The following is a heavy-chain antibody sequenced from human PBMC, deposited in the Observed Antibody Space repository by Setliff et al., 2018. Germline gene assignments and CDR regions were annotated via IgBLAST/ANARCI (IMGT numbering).Heavy chain of an antibody. Sequence: SETLSLTCAVYGGSFSGYYWTWIRQPPGKGLEWIAEINYDGSTNFNPSLKSRVNISVDTSKSQFSLKMTSVTAADTAVYYCARVEPGSSGSSLNYWGQGNLVTVSS. D-gene: IGHD3-10*01. V-gene: IGHV4-34*01. CDR3: ARVEPGSSGSSLNY. CDR2: INYDGST. J-gene: IGHJ4*02. CDR1: GGSFSGYY.